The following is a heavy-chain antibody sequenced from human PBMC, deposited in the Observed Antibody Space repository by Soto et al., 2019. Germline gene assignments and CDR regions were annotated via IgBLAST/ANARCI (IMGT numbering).Heavy chain of an antibody. V-gene: IGHV3-23*01. CDR3: ARSYYYDSTGYYRTFDY. D-gene: IGHD3-22*01. CDR2: VGPSGAST. J-gene: IGHJ4*02. CDR1: GVTFGQYA. Sequence: PGGSLRLSCAASGVTFGQYAMSWVRLAPGKGLEWVSVVGPSGASTFYADSVRGRFTISRDNSENTLYLQMNSLRAADTALYFCARSYYYDSTGYYRTFDYWGPGTLVTGS.